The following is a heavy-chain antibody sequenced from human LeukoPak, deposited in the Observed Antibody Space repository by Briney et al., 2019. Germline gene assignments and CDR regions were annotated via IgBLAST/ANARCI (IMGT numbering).Heavy chain of an antibody. CDR2: MSYDGSNK. J-gene: IGHJ4*02. CDR3: AKDLRSGWESDIGY. D-gene: IGHD6-19*01. V-gene: IGHV3-30*18. CDR1: GFTFSSYG. Sequence: GGSLRLSCAASGFTFSSYGMHWVRQAPGKGLEWVAVMSYDGSNKYYADSVKGRFTISRDNSKNTLYLQMNSLRAEDTAVYYCAKDLRSGWESDIGYWGQGTLVTVSS.